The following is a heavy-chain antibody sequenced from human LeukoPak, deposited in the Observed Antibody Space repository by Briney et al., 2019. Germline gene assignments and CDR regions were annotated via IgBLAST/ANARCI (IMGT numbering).Heavy chain of an antibody. CDR3: ARKGHYYDSSGLDY. CDR1: GYTFTSYG. D-gene: IGHD3-22*01. Sequence: SVKVSCKASGYTFTSYGISWVRQAPGQGLEWMGRIIPILGIANYAQKFQGRVTITADKSTSTAYMELSSLRSEDTAVYYCARKGHYYDSSGLDYWGQGTLVTVSS. CDR2: IIPILGIA. J-gene: IGHJ4*02. V-gene: IGHV1-69*04.